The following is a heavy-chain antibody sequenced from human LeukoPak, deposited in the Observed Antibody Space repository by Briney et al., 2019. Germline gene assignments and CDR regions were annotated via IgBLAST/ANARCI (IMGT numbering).Heavy chain of an antibody. J-gene: IGHJ5*01. CDR2: IWYDGSNK. CDR1: GFTFSSYG. V-gene: IGHV3-33*01. D-gene: IGHD3-22*01. Sequence: GGSLRLSCAASGFTFSSYGMHWVRQAPGKGLEWVAVIWYDGSNKYYADSVKGRFTISRDNSKNTLYLQMNSLRAEDTAVYYCARYYDSSGYMWFDSWGQGTLVTVSS. CDR3: ARYYDSSGYMWFDS.